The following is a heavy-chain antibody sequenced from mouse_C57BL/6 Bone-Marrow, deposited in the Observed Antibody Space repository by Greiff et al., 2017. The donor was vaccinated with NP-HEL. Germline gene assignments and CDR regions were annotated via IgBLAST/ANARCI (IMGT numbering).Heavy chain of an antibody. CDR3: ARSNYGSRYAMDY. J-gene: IGHJ4*01. CDR2: INPSSGYT. CDR1: GYTFTSYT. V-gene: IGHV1-4*01. D-gene: IGHD1-1*01. Sequence: VQLQQSGAELARPGASVKMSCKASGYTFTSYTMHWVKQRPGQGLEWIGYINPSSGYTKYNQKFKDKATLTADKSSSTAYMQLSSLTSEDSAVYYCARSNYGSRYAMDYWGQGTSVTVSS.